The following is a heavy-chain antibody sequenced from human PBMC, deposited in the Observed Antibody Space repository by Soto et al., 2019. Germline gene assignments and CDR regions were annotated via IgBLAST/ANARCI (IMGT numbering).Heavy chain of an antibody. CDR3: ARGFPQGIVPTTMRYYYYYGMDV. V-gene: IGHV3-23*01. J-gene: IGHJ6*02. CDR1: GFTFSNYA. D-gene: IGHD2-2*01. CDR2: IIASGGDT. Sequence: PGGSLRLSCAASGFTFSNYAMSWVRQAPGKGLEWVSAIIASGGDTYYPGSVKGRFTISRENAKNSLYLQMNSLRAEDTAVYYCARGFPQGIVPTTMRYYYYYGMDVWGQGTTVTVSS.